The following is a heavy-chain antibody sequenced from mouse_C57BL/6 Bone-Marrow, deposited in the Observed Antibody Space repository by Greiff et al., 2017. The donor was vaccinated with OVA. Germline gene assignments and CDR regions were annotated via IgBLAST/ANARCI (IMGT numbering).Heavy chain of an antibody. J-gene: IGHJ4*01. D-gene: IGHD2-3*01. CDR2: ISYDGSN. V-gene: IGHV3-6*01. CDR1: GYSITSGYY. CDR3: AREIRDGYHSYYAMDY. Sequence: EVQLQQSGPGLVKPSQSLSLTCSVTGYSITSGYYWNWIRQFPGNKLEWMGYISYDGSNNYNPSLKNRISITRDTSKNQFFLKLNSVTTEDTATYYCAREIRDGYHSYYAMDYWGQGTSVTVSS.